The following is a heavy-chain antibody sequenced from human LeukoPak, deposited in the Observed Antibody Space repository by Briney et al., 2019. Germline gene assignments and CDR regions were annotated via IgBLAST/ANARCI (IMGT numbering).Heavy chain of an antibody. J-gene: IGHJ5*02. V-gene: IGHV4-59*01. CDR3: ARGFDGVAGWFDP. Sequence: SETLSLTCTVSGGSISGYYWSWIRQPPGKGLEWIGYIPYRGSTKYNPSLKSRVTISVDTSKNQFSLKLSSVIAADTAVYYCARGFDGVAGWFDPWGQGTLVIVSS. D-gene: IGHD3-9*01. CDR2: IPYRGST. CDR1: GGSISGYY.